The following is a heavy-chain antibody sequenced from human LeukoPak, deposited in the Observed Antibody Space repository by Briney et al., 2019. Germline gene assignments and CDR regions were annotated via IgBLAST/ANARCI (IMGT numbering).Heavy chain of an antibody. D-gene: IGHD3-22*01. J-gene: IGHJ2*01. V-gene: IGHV1-18*01. Sequence: ASVKVSCKASGYTFTSYGISWVRQAPGQGLEWMGWISAYNGNTNYAQKLQGRVTMTTDTSTSTAYMELRSLRSDDTAVYYCARGTDSSGYFQPAYWYFDLWGRATLVTVSS. CDR1: GYTFTSYG. CDR2: ISAYNGNT. CDR3: ARGTDSSGYFQPAYWYFDL.